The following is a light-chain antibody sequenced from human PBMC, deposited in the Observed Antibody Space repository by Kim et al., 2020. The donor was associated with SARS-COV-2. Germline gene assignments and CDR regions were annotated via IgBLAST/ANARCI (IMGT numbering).Light chain of an antibody. CDR2: YDD. CDR3: AAWDDRLNGVI. CDR1: SANLGNCA. Sequence: RQRVTSDWYGSSANLGNCAVNWYQQLPEQAPKLLSYYDDLLPSGVSYRFSDSESGTSASLAISGLQSEDEADYYCAAWDDRLNGVIFGGGTQLTVL. J-gene: IGLJ2*01. V-gene: IGLV1-36*01.